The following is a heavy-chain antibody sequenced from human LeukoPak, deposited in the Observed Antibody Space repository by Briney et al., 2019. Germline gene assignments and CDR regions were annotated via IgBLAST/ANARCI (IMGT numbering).Heavy chain of an antibody. CDR2: IYHSGST. CDR3: ARDRGTNSYYFDY. V-gene: IGHV4-30-2*01. J-gene: IGHJ4*02. CDR1: GGSISSGGYS. D-gene: IGHD1-7*01. Sequence: SETLSLTCAVSGGSISSGGYSWSWIRQPPGKGLEWIGYIYHSGSTCYNPSLKSRVTISVDRSKNQFSLKLSSVTAADTAVYYCARDRGTNSYYFDYWGQGTLVTVSS.